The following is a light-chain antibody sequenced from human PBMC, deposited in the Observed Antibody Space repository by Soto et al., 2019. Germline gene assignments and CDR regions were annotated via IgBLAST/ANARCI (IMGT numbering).Light chain of an antibody. V-gene: IGLV1-44*01. Sequence: QSVLTQPPSASGTPGQRVTISCSGSSSNIGSNTVKWYQQLPGTAPKLLIYSNNQRPSGVPDRFSGSKSGSSASLAISGLQSEDEADDYCAAWADSLNGRDWVFGGGTKLTVL. CDR1: SSNIGSNT. J-gene: IGLJ3*02. CDR3: AAWADSLNGRDWV. CDR2: SNN.